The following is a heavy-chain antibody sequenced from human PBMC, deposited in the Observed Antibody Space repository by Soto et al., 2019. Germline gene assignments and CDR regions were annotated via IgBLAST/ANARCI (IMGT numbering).Heavy chain of an antibody. Sequence: GGSLRLSCAASGFTFSSYGLHCVRQAPGKGLEWLAVISYDGSNKYYADSVKGRFTISRDKSKNTLYLQMNSLRAEDTAVYYCAKDLGGGSSDYYYGLDVWAQGTTVTVSS. CDR1: GFTFSSYG. V-gene: IGHV3-30*18. J-gene: IGHJ6*02. D-gene: IGHD1-26*01. CDR2: ISYDGSNK. CDR3: AKDLGGGSSDYYYGLDV.